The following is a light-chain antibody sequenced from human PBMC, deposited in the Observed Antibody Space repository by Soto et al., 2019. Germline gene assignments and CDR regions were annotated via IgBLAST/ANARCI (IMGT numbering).Light chain of an antibody. V-gene: IGLV2-23*01. CDR2: EGS. CDR3: CSYVYSSTYV. CDR1: SSDVGSYNL. Sequence: QSVLTRPASVSGSPGQSITISCTGTSSDVGSYNLVSWYQQHPGKAPKLMIYEGSKRPSGVSNRFSGSKSGNTASLTISGLQAEDEADYYCCSYVYSSTYVFGTGTKVTVL. J-gene: IGLJ1*01.